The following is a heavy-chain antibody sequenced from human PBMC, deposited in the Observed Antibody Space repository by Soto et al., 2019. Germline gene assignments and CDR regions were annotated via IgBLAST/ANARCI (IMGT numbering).Heavy chain of an antibody. CDR3: AKDTPQEWLLVFHY. V-gene: IGHV3-23*01. D-gene: IGHD3-3*01. J-gene: IGHJ4*02. Sequence: QPGGSLRLSCAGSGFTFSNYAMSWVRQAPGKGLEWVSAISGSGDSTYYANSVKGRFTISRDNSKNTPYLQMNSLRAEDTAVYYCAKDTPQEWLLVFHYWGQGTMVTVSS. CDR2: ISGSGDST. CDR1: GFTFSNYA.